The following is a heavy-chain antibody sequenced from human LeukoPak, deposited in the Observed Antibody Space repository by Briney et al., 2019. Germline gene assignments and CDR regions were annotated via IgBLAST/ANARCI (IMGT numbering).Heavy chain of an antibody. J-gene: IGHJ4*02. CDR2: ISGSGGST. CDR1: GFTFSSYG. D-gene: IGHD6-13*01. CDR3: VRASSSWYYFDY. Sequence: GGSLRLSCAASGFTFSSYGMSWVRQAPGKGLEWVSAISGSGGSTYYADSVKGRFTISRDNAKNSLHLQMNSLRAEDTAVYYCVRASSSWYYFDYWGQGTPVTVSS. V-gene: IGHV3-23*01.